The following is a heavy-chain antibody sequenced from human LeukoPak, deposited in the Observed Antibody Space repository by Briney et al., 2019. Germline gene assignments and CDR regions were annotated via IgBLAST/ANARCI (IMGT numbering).Heavy chain of an antibody. V-gene: IGHV3-23*01. CDR2: ISGSGGST. CDR3: AKEVGRLIYSPHLTY. J-gene: IGHJ4*02. CDR1: GFTFSSYA. D-gene: IGHD3-16*01. Sequence: PGGSLRLSCAASGFTFSSYAMSWVRQAPGRGLEWVSAISGSGGSTYYADSVKGRFTISRDNSKNTLYLQMNSLGAEDTAVYYCAKEVGRLIYSPHLTYWGQGTLVTVSS.